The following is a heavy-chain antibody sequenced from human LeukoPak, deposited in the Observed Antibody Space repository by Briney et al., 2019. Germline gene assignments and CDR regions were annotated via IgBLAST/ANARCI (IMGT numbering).Heavy chain of an antibody. CDR1: GYTFTSYD. V-gene: IGHV1-8*01. D-gene: IGHD6-13*01. CDR3: ARGASYSSSWYHAFDI. Sequence: VASVKVSCKASGYTFTSYDTNWVRQATGQGLEWMGWMNPNSGNTGYAQKFQGRVTMTRNTSISTAYMELSSLRSEDTAVYYCARGASYSSSWYHAFDIWGQGTMVTVSS. J-gene: IGHJ3*02. CDR2: MNPNSGNT.